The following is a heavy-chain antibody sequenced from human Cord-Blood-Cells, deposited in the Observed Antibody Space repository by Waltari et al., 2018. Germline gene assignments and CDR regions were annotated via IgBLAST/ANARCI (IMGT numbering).Heavy chain of an antibody. CDR2: INHSGST. CDR1: GGSFSGYY. D-gene: IGHD4-17*01. Sequence: QVQLQQWGAGLLKPSETLSLTCAVYGGSFSGYYWSWIRQPPGKVLEWIGEINHSGSTNYNPSLKSRVTISVDTSKNQFSLKLSSVTAADTAVYYCARVPASTVVTDYWGQGTLVTVSS. J-gene: IGHJ4*02. V-gene: IGHV4-34*01. CDR3: ARVPASTVVTDY.